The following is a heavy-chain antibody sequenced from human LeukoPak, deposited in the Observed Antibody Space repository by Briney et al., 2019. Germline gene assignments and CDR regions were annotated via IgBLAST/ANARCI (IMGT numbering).Heavy chain of an antibody. D-gene: IGHD2-2*01. Sequence: GASVKVSFKCTGYTFLNYGIIGVRQAPGQGHEWMGWISPFNGKTTFPQNVQGRVTLTTKTSTNTAYMQLWSLTSADTAVYFCARSHSSSLRTPIAYWGKGTLVTVSS. V-gene: IGHV1-18*01. CDR2: ISPFNGKT. J-gene: IGHJ4*02. CDR1: GYTFLNYG. CDR3: ARSHSSSLRTPIAY.